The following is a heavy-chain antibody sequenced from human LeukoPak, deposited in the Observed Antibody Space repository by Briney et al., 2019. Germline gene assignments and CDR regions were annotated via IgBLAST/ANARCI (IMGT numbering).Heavy chain of an antibody. D-gene: IGHD3-9*01. Sequence: GGSLRLSCAASGFTFSSYAMHWVRQAAGKGLEWVAVISYDGSNKYYADSVKGRFTISRDNSKNTLYLQMNSLRAEDTAVYYCARDMYYDILTGYYKGYYYYGMDVWGKGTTVTVSS. V-gene: IGHV3-30*04. CDR1: GFTFSSYA. CDR2: ISYDGSNK. CDR3: ARDMYYDILTGYYKGYYYYGMDV. J-gene: IGHJ6*04.